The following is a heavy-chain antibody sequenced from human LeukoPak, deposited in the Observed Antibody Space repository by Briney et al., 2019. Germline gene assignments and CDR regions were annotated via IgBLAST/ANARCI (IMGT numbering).Heavy chain of an antibody. D-gene: IGHD4-17*01. CDR1: GGSISSGGYY. CDR3: ARITGSTMTTSFDY. Sequence: SETLSLTCTVSGGSISSGGYYWSWIRQYPGKGLEWIGYIYYTGNTYYNPSLKSRLTISVDTSENQFSLKLNSVTAADTALYYCARITGSTMTTSFDYWGQGTLVTVSS. V-gene: IGHV4-31*03. CDR2: IYYTGNT. J-gene: IGHJ4*02.